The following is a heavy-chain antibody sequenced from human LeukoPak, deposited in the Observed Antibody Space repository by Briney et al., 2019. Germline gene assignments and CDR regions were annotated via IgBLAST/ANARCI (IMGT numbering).Heavy chain of an antibody. J-gene: IGHJ4*02. V-gene: IGHV4-61*02. Sequence: SETLSLTCTVSGGSISSGSYYWSWIRQPAGKGLEWIGRIYTSGSTNYNPSLKSRVTISVDTSKNQFSLKLSSVTAADTAVYYCARDHWDWGQGPLVTVSS. CDR2: IYTSGST. CDR3: ARDHWD. CDR1: GGSISSGSYY. D-gene: IGHD7-27*01.